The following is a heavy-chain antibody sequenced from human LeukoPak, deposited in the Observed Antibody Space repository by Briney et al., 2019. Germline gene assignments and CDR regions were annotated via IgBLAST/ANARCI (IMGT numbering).Heavy chain of an antibody. CDR1: GGTFSSYA. J-gene: IGHJ6*02. CDR3: ARLRGYSYGRYYYYGMDV. CDR2: MNPNSGNT. Sequence: GSSVKVSCKASGGTFSSYAINWVRQATGQGLEWMGWMNPNSGNTGYAQKFQGRVTMTRNTSISTAYMELSSLRSEDTAVYYCARLRGYSYGRYYYYGMDVWGQGTTVTVSS. V-gene: IGHV1-8*02. D-gene: IGHD5-18*01.